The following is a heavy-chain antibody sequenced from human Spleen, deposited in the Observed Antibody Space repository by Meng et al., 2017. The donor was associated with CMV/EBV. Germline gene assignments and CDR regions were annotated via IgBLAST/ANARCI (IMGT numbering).Heavy chain of an antibody. D-gene: IGHD4-11*01. CDR3: ARVFMTTVIYHGMDV. Sequence: ASVKFSCQASGYTFTSYDINWVRQATGQGLEWMGWMNPNSGNTGYAQKFQGRVTITRNTSISTAYMELGSLRSEDTAVYYCARVFMTTVIYHGMDVWGQGTTVTVSS. J-gene: IGHJ6*02. CDR1: GYTFTSYD. V-gene: IGHV1-8*03. CDR2: MNPNSGNT.